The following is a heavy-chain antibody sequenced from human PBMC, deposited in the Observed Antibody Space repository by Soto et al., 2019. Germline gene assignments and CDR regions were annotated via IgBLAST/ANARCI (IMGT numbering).Heavy chain of an antibody. V-gene: IGHV3-7*01. CDR3: ARDDYYASGSYYNGVSYYYGMDV. Sequence: PGGSLRLSCAASGITLSTYWMSWVRQAPGQGLEWVANIKQDGSETYYVDSVKGRFTISRDNAKNSLYLQMNSLRAEDTAVYYCARDDYYASGSYYNGVSYYYGMDVWGQGTTVTVPS. J-gene: IGHJ6*02. D-gene: IGHD3-10*01. CDR2: IKQDGSET. CDR1: GITLSTYW.